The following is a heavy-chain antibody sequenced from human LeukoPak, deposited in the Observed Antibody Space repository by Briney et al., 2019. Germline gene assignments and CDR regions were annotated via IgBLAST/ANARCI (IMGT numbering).Heavy chain of an antibody. D-gene: IGHD3-16*01. Sequence: ASETVSCKASGGTFSSYAISWVRQAPGQGLEWMGRIIPILGIANYAQKFQGRVTITADKSTSTAYMELSSLRSEDTAVYYCARVGWGNYFDYWGQGTLVTVSS. CDR1: GGTFSSYA. V-gene: IGHV1-69*04. CDR2: IIPILGIA. J-gene: IGHJ4*02. CDR3: ARVGWGNYFDY.